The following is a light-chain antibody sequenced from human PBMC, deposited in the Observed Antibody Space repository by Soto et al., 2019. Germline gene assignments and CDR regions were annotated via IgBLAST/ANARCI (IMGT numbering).Light chain of an antibody. J-gene: IGKJ2*01. CDR3: QHYNNCPFT. CDR1: QSISSN. CDR2: GAS. Sequence: EIVMTQSPATLSVSPGERATLSCRASQSISSNLAWYQQKPGQAPSLLIYGASARATGIPARFSGSGSGTEFTLTISSLQFEDYEVYYCQHYNNCPFTFGQGTKLEIK. V-gene: IGKV3-15*01.